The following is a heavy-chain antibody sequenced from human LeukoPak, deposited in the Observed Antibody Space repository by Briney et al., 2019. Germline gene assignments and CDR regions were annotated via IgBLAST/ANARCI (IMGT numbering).Heavy chain of an antibody. D-gene: IGHD3-10*01. CDR2: IYTSGST. Sequence: PSETLSLTCTVSGGSISSSSYYWGWIRQPAGKGLEWIGRIYTSGSTNYNPSLKSRVTMSVDTSKNQFSLKLSSVTAADTAVYYCARSRHGSGSYVVDYWGQGTLVTVSS. J-gene: IGHJ4*02. V-gene: IGHV4-61*02. CDR3: ARSRHGSGSYVVDY. CDR1: GGSISSSSYY.